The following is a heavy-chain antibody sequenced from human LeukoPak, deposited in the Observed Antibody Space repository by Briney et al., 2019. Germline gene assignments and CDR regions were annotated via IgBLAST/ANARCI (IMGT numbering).Heavy chain of an antibody. CDR3: AKGSSGYFADL. D-gene: IGHD3-22*01. Sequence: GGSLRLSCTASGFIFNNFGLMWVRQAPGKGLEWVSAISNDGGGTTYADFVKGRFTISRDNSKNTLFLQMNSLRAEDTALYYCAKGSSGYFADLWGQGTLVPVSS. CDR1: GFIFNNFG. J-gene: IGHJ5*02. V-gene: IGHV3-23*01. CDR2: ISNDGGGT.